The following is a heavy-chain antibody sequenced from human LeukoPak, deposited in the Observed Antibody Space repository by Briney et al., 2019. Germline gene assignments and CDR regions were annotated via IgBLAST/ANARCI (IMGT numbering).Heavy chain of an antibody. V-gene: IGHV4-59*11. CDR1: GDSFSSHY. CDR3: ARDLVTVTKGFDI. CDR2: ISYIGST. D-gene: IGHD4-17*01. J-gene: IGHJ3*02. Sequence: PSETLSLTCTVSGDSFSSHYWTWIRQPPGKGLEWIGYISYIGSTSYSPSLKSRVTISIDTSKNQFSLKLSSVTAADTAVYYCARDLVTVTKGFDIWGQGTMVSVSS.